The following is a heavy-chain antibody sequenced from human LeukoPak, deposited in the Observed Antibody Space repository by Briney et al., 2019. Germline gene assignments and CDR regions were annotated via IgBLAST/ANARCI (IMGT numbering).Heavy chain of an antibody. CDR3: TRVNDDYADAFDI. D-gene: IGHD4-17*01. CDR1: GFTFGDYA. CDR2: IRSKAYGGTT. J-gene: IGHJ3*02. Sequence: PGGSLRLSCTASGFTFGDYAMSWVRQAPGKGLEWVGFIRSKAYGGTTEYAASVKGRFTISRDDSKSIAYLQMNSLKTEDTAVYYCTRVNDDYADAFDIWGQGTMVTVSS. V-gene: IGHV3-49*04.